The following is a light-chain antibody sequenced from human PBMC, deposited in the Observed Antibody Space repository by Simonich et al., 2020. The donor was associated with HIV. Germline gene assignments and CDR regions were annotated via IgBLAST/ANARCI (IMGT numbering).Light chain of an antibody. CDR2: WAT. V-gene: IGKV4-1*01. J-gene: IGKJ1*01. CDR3: QQYYSTPT. CDR1: QSVLSTSNNKNY. Sequence: DIVMTQSPDSLAVSLGERAAINCKSSQSVLSTSNNKNYLAWYQQKPGQPPKLLMYWATTRESGVPDRFSGSGSGTDFTLTISSLQAEDVAVYYCQQYYSTPTFGQGTKVEIK.